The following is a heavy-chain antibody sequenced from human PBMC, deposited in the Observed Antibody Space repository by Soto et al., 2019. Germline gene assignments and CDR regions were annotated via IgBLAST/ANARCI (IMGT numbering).Heavy chain of an antibody. J-gene: IGHJ4*02. CDR1: GFTFSSYS. Sequence: GGSLRLSCAASGFTFSSYSMTWVRQAPGKGPEWVSSISRVSTYIYDADSVKGRFTISRDNAKNSMYLQMNSLRVEDTAVYYCARVAGVNFWTNCECWGKGTHVIASS. CDR2: ISRVSTYI. CDR3: ARVAGVNFWTNCEC. D-gene: IGHD3-3*01. V-gene: IGHV3-21*01.